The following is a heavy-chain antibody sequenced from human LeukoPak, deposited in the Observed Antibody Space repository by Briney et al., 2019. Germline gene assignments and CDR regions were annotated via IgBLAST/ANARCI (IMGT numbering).Heavy chain of an antibody. D-gene: IGHD6-19*01. J-gene: IGHJ4*02. Sequence: GGSLRLSCAASGFTFSSYAMSWVRQAPGKGLEWVSAISGSGGSTYYADSVKGRFTISRDNSKNTLYLQMNSLRAEDTAVYYCAKDPQYSSGWFYFDYWGQGTLVTVSS. V-gene: IGHV3-23*01. CDR2: ISGSGGST. CDR3: AKDPQYSSGWFYFDY. CDR1: GFTFSSYA.